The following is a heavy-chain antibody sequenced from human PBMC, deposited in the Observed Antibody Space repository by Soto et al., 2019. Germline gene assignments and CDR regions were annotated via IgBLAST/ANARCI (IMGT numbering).Heavy chain of an antibody. Sequence: QVQLQESGPGLVKPSETLSLTCTVSGGSISSYYWSWIRQPPGKGLEWIGYIYYSGSTNYNPSLKSRVTISVDSSKNQFSLMLTSVSAADAAVYYCARGRPQTGGYCSITSCYSYYYYYMDAWGKGTTVTVSS. CDR2: IYYSGST. CDR1: GGSISSYY. J-gene: IGHJ6*03. CDR3: ARGRPQTGGYCSITSCYSYYYYYMDA. V-gene: IGHV4-59*01. D-gene: IGHD2-2*01.